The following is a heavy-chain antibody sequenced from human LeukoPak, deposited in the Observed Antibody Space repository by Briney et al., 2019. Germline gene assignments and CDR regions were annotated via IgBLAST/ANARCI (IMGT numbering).Heavy chain of an antibody. Sequence: GGSLRLSCAASGFTFSSYWTSWVRQAPGKGLEWVANIKQDGSEKYYVDSVKGRFTISRDNAKNSLYLQMNSLRAEDTAVYYCARDLEGIAAAGDYYYGMDVWGQGTTVTVSS. V-gene: IGHV3-7*01. CDR2: IKQDGSEK. J-gene: IGHJ6*02. CDR1: GFTFSSYW. D-gene: IGHD6-13*01. CDR3: ARDLEGIAAAGDYYYGMDV.